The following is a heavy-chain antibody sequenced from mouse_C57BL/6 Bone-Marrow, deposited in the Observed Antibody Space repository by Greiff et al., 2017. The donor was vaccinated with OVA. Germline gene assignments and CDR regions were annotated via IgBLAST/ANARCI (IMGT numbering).Heavy chain of an antibody. V-gene: IGHV3-6*01. CDR2: IRYDGSN. D-gene: IGHD1-1*01. J-gene: IGHJ1*03. Sequence: EVQLQQSGPGLVKPSQSLSLTCSVTGYSFTSGYYWNWIRQPAGNKVEWMGYIRYDGSNNYNPSFKNRITITRDTSTNQFFLKLNSVTTEDAATYYCADYYGSPYWYFDVWGTGTTVTVSS. CDR1: GYSFTSGYY. CDR3: ADYYGSPYWYFDV.